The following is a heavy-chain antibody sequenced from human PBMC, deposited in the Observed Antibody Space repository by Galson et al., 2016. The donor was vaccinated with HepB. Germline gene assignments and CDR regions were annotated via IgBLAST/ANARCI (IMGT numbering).Heavy chain of an antibody. J-gene: IGHJ4*02. CDR3: ARDSVWRGGYYFDSSGLYDY. Sequence: SVKVSCKAFGFNFINYGITWVRQAPGQGLEWMGWISAYNGNTKDSQKVQGRVTLTTDTSTMTAYMELTSLKSDDTAVYYCARDSVWRGGYYFDSSGLYDYWGQGTLVTVSS. D-gene: IGHD3-22*01. V-gene: IGHV1-18*01. CDR2: ISAYNGNT. CDR1: GFNFINYG.